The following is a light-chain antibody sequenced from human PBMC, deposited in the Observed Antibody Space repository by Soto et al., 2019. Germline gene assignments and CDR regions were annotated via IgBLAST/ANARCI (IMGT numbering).Light chain of an antibody. CDR2: DVS. Sequence: HSVLTQPASVSGSPGQSITISCTGTSSYVGGYNYVSWYQQHPGKAPKLMIYDVSNRPSGVSNRFSGSKSGNTASLTISGLQAEDEADYYCSSYTSSSTLVFGTGNKVTVL. CDR1: SSYVGGYNY. CDR3: SSYTSSSTLV. J-gene: IGLJ1*01. V-gene: IGLV2-14*01.